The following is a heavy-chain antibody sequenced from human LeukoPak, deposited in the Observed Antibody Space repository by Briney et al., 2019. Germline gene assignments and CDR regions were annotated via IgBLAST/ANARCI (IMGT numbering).Heavy chain of an antibody. Sequence: PGGSLRLSCSASGFTFSSYAMHWVRQAPGKGLEYVSAIISNGGSTYYADSVKGRFTISRDNSKNTRYLQMSSLRAEDTAVYYCVRASRYCGGDCYSRFDYWGQGTLVTVSS. D-gene: IGHD2-21*02. CDR2: IISNGGST. V-gene: IGHV3-64D*09. J-gene: IGHJ4*02. CDR3: VRASRYCGGDCYSRFDY. CDR1: GFTFSSYA.